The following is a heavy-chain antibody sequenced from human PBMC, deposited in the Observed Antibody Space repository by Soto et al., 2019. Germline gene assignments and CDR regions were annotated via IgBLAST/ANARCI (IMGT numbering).Heavy chain of an antibody. Sequence: QVQLVQSGAEVKKPGSSVKVSCKASGGTFSSYAISWVRQAPGQGLEWMGGIIPIFGTANYAQKFQGRVTITAGESTGTAHMELSSLRSEDTAVYSCARDKGSSSSGGDAFVIWGQGTMVTVSS. CDR2: IIPIFGTA. D-gene: IGHD6-6*01. CDR1: GGTFSSYA. V-gene: IGHV1-69*12. CDR3: ARDKGSSSSGGDAFVI. J-gene: IGHJ3*02.